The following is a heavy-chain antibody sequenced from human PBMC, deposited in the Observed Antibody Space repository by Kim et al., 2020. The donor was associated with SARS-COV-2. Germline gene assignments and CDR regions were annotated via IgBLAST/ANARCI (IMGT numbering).Heavy chain of an antibody. D-gene: IGHD2-15*01. CDR2: IKPDGSEK. CDR1: GFTFRSNW. V-gene: IGHV3-7*03. CDR3: VRCGSGGLLDS. J-gene: IGHJ4*02. Sequence: GGSLRLSCAASGFTFRSNWMSWVRQAPGKGLEWVANIKPDGSEKYYVDSVRGRFTISRDNAKNSLYLQMNSLRAEDTAVYYCVRCGSGGLLDSWGQGTLVTVSS.